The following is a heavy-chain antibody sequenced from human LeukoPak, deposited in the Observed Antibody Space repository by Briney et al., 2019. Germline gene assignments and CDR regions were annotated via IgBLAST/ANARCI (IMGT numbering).Heavy chain of an antibody. J-gene: IGHJ5*02. CDR1: GGAVSGYY. CDR3: ARVGDSSGYSVCDP. Sequence: PSETLSLTCTVSGGAVSGYYWSWIRQPPGKGLEYIGYIHYSGSTDYNPSLKGRVTMSIDTSENQFSLRLSSVTAADTAVYYCARVGDSSGYSVCDPWGQGTLVTVSS. CDR2: IHYSGST. V-gene: IGHV4-59*02. D-gene: IGHD3-22*01.